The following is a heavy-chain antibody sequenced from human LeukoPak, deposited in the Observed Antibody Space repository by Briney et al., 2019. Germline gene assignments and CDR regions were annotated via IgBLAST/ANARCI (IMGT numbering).Heavy chain of an antibody. CDR2: IYYSGST. Sequence: SETLSLTCTVSGGSISSYYWSWIRQPPGKGLEWIGYIYYSGSTNYNPSLKSRVTISVDTSKNQFSLKLSSVTAADTTVYYCARVYYDSSGYYGNFDYWGQGTLVTASS. D-gene: IGHD3-22*01. J-gene: IGHJ4*02. CDR1: GGSISSYY. CDR3: ARVYYDSSGYYGNFDY. V-gene: IGHV4-59*01.